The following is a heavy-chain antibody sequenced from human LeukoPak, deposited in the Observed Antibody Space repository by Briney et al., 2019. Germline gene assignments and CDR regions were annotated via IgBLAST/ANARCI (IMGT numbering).Heavy chain of an antibody. V-gene: IGHV3-30-3*01. J-gene: IGHJ4*02. Sequence: GGSLRLSCAASGFTFRNYVIHWVRQAPGKGLEWVAVTSSDLNVKLYADSVKGRFTISRDNSRSTLYLQMNSLRPEDAAIYYCAREGYYGSGSPPSLYLDYWGQGTLVTVSS. CDR1: GFTFRNYV. CDR3: AREGYYGSGSPPSLYLDY. CDR2: TSSDLNVK. D-gene: IGHD3-10*01.